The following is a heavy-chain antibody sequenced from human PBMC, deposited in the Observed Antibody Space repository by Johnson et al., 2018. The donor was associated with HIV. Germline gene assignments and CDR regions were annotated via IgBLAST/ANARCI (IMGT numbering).Heavy chain of an antibody. D-gene: IGHD4-17*01. V-gene: IGHV3-7*04. CDR2: IKQDGSEK. Sequence: VLLVESGGGLVQPGGSLRLSCAASGFTFSNYWMTWVRQAPGKGLEWVANIKQDGSEKYYVDSMKGRFTISRDNSKNTLYLQMNSLRAEDTAVYYCARSMTTVTVAFDIWGQGTMVTVSS. CDR3: ARSMTTVTVAFDI. J-gene: IGHJ3*02. CDR1: GFTFSNYW.